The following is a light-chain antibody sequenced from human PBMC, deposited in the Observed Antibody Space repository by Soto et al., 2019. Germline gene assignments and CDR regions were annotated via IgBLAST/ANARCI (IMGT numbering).Light chain of an antibody. J-gene: IGLJ2*01. V-gene: IGLV2-14*01. CDR2: DVS. CDR3: SSYTISSTLVV. Sequence: QSALTQPASVSGSPGQSITISRTGTSSDVGGYNYVSWYQQHPGKAPKLMIYDVSNRPSGVSNRFSGSKSGNTASLTISGLQAEDEADYYCSSYTISSTLVVFGGGTKVTVL. CDR1: SSDVGGYNY.